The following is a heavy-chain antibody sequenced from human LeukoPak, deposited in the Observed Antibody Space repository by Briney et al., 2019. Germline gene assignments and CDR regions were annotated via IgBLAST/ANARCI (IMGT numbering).Heavy chain of an antibody. D-gene: IGHD2-2*01. V-gene: IGHV4-4*07. J-gene: IGHJ6*03. CDR3: ARDNGSGYTRGYEHYYYYLDV. Sequence: SETLSLTCTVSGDSISDDYYTWMRQPAGKGLEWIGRIHSGGTTNYNPSLMSRVTLSIDKSKKHISLRLTSVTAADTALYYCARDNGSGYTRGYEHYYYYLDVWGNRTTVTVSS. CDR1: GDSISDDY. CDR2: IHSGGTT.